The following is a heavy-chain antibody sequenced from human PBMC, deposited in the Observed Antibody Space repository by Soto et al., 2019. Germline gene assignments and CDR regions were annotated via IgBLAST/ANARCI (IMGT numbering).Heavy chain of an antibody. J-gene: IGHJ1*01. CDR2: ISGDGGST. CDR3: AKDKAAAGTEYFQH. D-gene: IGHD6-13*01. V-gene: IGHV3-43*02. Sequence: GWSLRLSCAASGFTFDDYAMHWVRQAPGKGLEWVSLISGDGGSTYYADSVKGRFTISRDNSKNSLYLQMNSLRTEDTALYYCAKDKAAAGTEYFQHWGQGTLVTVSS. CDR1: GFTFDDYA.